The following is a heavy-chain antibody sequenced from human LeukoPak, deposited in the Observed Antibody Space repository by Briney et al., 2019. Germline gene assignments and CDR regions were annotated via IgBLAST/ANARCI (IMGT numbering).Heavy chain of an antibody. CDR1: GGSISTNY. D-gene: IGHD6-13*01. CDR3: ATEEGTIADY. V-gene: IGHV4-4*07. J-gene: IGHJ4*02. Sequence: SETLSLTCTVSGGSISTNYWSWIRQPAGKGLEWIGRIFTSGSTNYNPSLKSRVTMSIDTSKDQFSLRLSPVTAADTAVYYCATEEGTIADYWGQGTLVTVSS. CDR2: IFTSGST.